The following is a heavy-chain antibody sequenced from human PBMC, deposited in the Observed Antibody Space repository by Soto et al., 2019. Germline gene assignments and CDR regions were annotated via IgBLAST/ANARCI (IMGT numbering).Heavy chain of an antibody. Sequence: SETLSLTCAVSGGSISSSNWWSWVRQPPGKGLEWIGEIYHSGSTNYNPSLKSRVTISVDKSKNQFSLKLSSVTAADTAVYYCARGSGYVDTAMVLYYFDYWGQGTLVNVSS. V-gene: IGHV4-4*02. CDR1: GGSISSSNW. CDR3: ARGSGYVDTAMVLYYFDY. D-gene: IGHD5-18*01. CDR2: IYHSGST. J-gene: IGHJ4*02.